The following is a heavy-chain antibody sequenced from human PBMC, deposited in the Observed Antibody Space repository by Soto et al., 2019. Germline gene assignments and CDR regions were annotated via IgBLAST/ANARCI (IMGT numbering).Heavy chain of an antibody. V-gene: IGHV3-23*01. Sequence: GGSLRLSCAASGFTFSSYAMNWVRQAPGKGLEWVSAISGSGGSTYYADSVKGRFTISRDSSKNTLYLQMNSLRAEDTAVYCCAKGNSWSPALVLDIWGQGTMVTVSS. CDR3: AKGNSWSPALVLDI. D-gene: IGHD1-7*01. J-gene: IGHJ3*02. CDR1: GFTFSSYA. CDR2: ISGSGGST.